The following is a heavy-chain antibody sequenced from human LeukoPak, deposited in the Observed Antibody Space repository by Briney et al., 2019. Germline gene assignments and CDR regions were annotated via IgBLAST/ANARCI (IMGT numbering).Heavy chain of an antibody. CDR2: ISGSGGST. CDR1: GFTFSSYA. J-gene: IGHJ4*02. D-gene: IGHD3-10*01. V-gene: IGHV3-23*01. CDR3: AKDLALRFEELLTPPDY. Sequence: PGGSLRLSCAASGFTFSSYAMRWVRQAPGKGLEWVSLISGSGGSTYYASSVKGRFTISRDHSNNTLYLQMNGLTAEHPAVYYCAKDLALRFEELLTPPDYWGQGTLVTVSS.